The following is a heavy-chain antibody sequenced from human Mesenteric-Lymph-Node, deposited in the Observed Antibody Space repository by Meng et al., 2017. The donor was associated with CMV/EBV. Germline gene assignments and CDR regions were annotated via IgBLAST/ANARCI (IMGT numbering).Heavy chain of an antibody. CDR2: ISGIGGRV. J-gene: IGHJ4*02. Sequence: ASEFTCSIYVMTWVRQDPGKGLEWVSGISGIGGRVYYADSVKGRFTISRDNFKNTLYLEMNSLRVEDTAVYYCARVYFVGLSPNDYWGQGTPVTVSS. CDR3: ARVYFVGLSPNDY. V-gene: IGHV3-23*01. CDR1: EFTCSIYV. D-gene: IGHD3-9*01.